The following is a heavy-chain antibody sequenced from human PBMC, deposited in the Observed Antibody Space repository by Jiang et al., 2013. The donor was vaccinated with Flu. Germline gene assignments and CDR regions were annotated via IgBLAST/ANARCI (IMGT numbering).Heavy chain of an antibody. J-gene: IGHJ4*02. Sequence: YTFTGYYMHWVRQAPGQGLEWMGWINPNSGGTNYAQKFQGRVTMTRDTSISTAYMELSRLRSDDTAVYYCAREDGDEYYFDYWGQGTLVTVSS. D-gene: IGHD4-17*01. V-gene: IGHV1-2*02. CDR1: YTFTGYY. CDR2: INPNSGGT. CDR3: AREDGDEYYFDY.